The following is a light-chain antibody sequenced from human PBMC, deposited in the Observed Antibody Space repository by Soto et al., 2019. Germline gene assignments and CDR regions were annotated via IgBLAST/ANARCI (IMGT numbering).Light chain of an antibody. Sequence: DIPMTQYPSSLSASVGDRVTITCRASQDITNELGRYQQKPGKAPKRLIYYASNLQSGVPSRFSGSGFGTEFTLTISSLQPEDIATYYCLQHENYPWTFGQGTKVAIK. CDR3: LQHENYPWT. V-gene: IGKV1-17*01. CDR1: QDITNE. CDR2: YAS. J-gene: IGKJ1*01.